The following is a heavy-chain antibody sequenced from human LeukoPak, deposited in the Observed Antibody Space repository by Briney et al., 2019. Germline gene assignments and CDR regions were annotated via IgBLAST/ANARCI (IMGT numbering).Heavy chain of an antibody. CDR3: ARLGIGVVPTAMLGDYYFDY. CDR1: GFSVSRKY. D-gene: IGHD2-2*01. J-gene: IGHJ4*02. Sequence: TGGSLRLSCAASGFSVSRKYMSWVRQPPGKGLEWIGYIYYSGSTDYNPSLKSRVTISVDTSKNLFSLKLASVTAADTAVYYCARLGIGVVPTAMLGDYYFDYWGQGTLVTVSS. CDR2: IYYSGST. V-gene: IGHV4-59*08.